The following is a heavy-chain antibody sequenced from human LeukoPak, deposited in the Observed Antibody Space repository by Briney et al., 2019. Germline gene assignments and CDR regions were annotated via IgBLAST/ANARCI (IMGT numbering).Heavy chain of an antibody. D-gene: IGHD5-18*01. J-gene: IGHJ3*02. CDR1: GFTFSSYS. V-gene: IGHV3-48*04. CDR3: AREASGYSYGLDAFDI. Sequence: GGSLRLSCAASGFTFSSYSMNWVRQAPGKGLEWVSYISSSGSTIHYADSVKGRFTISRDNAKNSLYLQMNSLRGEDTAVYYCAREASGYSYGLDAFDIWGQGTTVTVSS. CDR2: ISSSGSTI.